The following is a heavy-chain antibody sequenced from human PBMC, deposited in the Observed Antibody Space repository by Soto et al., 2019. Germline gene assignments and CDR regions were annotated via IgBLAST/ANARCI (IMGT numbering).Heavy chain of an antibody. Sequence: GGSLRLSCAASGFTLSTYWMSWVRQAPGKGLEWVATIKQDGSDKYYVDSVRGRFTISRDNAENSLYLQMSSLRAEDTAVYYCARDAVPAAIQDYYYYMDVWGKGTTVTVSS. V-gene: IGHV3-7*01. CDR1: GFTLSTYW. J-gene: IGHJ6*03. CDR3: ARDAVPAAIQDYYYYMDV. D-gene: IGHD2-2*01. CDR2: IKQDGSDK.